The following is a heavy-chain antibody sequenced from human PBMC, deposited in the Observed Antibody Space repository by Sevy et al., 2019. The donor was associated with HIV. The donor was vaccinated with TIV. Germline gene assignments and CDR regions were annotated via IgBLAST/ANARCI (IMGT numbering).Heavy chain of an antibody. CDR3: ARVAGGENYDYGIDV. CDR1: GGSITSSGHY. CDR2: VYSVGNS. D-gene: IGHD6-19*01. Sequence: SETLSLTCTVSGGSITSSGHYWGWIRQSPGKGLEWIGAVYSVGNSYANPSLTSRVTISADTSKNLFSLSLTSLTAADTAIYYCARVAGGENYDYGIDVWGLGTSVTVSS. V-gene: IGHV4-39*01. J-gene: IGHJ6*02.